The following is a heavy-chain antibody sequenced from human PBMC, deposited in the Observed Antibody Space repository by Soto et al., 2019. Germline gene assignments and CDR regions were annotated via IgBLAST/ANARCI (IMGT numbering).Heavy chain of an antibody. D-gene: IGHD6-19*01. CDR1: GGPISSSSYY. CDR3: ARHSSGWSFDY. CDR2: IYYSGGT. J-gene: IGHJ4*02. V-gene: IGHV4-39*01. Sequence: PSETLSLTCTVSGGPISSSSYYWGWIRQPPGKGLEWIGSIYYSGGTYYNPSLKSRVTISVDTSKNQFSLKLSSVTAADTAVYYCARHSSGWSFDYWGQGTLVTVSS.